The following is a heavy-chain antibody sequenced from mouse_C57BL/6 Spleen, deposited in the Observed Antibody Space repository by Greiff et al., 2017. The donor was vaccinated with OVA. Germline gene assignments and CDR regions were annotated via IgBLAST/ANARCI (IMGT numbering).Heavy chain of an antibody. Sequence: QVHVKQSGAELVKPGASVKISCKASGYAFSSYWMNWVKQRPGKGLEWIGQIYPGDGDTNYNGKFKGKATLTADKSSSTAYMQLSSLTSEDSAVYFCARSVWGGYFDVWGTGTTVTVSS. V-gene: IGHV1-80*01. J-gene: IGHJ1*03. CDR2: IYPGDGDT. D-gene: IGHD2-10*02. CDR3: ARSVWGGYFDV. CDR1: GYAFSSYW.